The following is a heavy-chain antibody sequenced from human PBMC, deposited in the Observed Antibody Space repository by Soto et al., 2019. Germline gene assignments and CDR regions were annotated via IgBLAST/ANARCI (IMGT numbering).Heavy chain of an antibody. D-gene: IGHD5-12*01. CDR3: AKDIYGSLDIVATLAY. V-gene: IGHV3-9*01. Sequence: GGSLRLSCAASGFTFDDYAMHWVRQAPGKGLEWVSGISWNSGSIGYADSVKGRFTISRDNAKNSLYLQMNSLRAEDTALYYCAKDIYGSLDIVATLAYWGQGTLVTVSS. J-gene: IGHJ4*02. CDR1: GFTFDDYA. CDR2: ISWNSGSI.